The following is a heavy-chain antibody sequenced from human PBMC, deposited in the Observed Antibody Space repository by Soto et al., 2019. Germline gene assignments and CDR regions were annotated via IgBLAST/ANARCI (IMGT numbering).Heavy chain of an antibody. D-gene: IGHD4-17*01. Sequence: HPGGSLRLSCAASGFTFSSYAMSWVRQAPGKGLEWVSAISGSGGSTYYADSVKGRFTISRDNSKNTLYLQMNSLRAEDTAVYYYAKLDYGGKRVVSGWGQGTLVTVSS. CDR2: ISGSGGST. CDR1: GFTFSSYA. J-gene: IGHJ4*02. CDR3: AKLDYGGKRVVSG. V-gene: IGHV3-23*01.